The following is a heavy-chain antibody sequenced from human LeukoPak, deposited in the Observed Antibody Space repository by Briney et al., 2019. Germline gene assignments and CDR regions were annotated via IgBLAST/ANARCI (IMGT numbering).Heavy chain of an antibody. CDR3: ARGALGADFDY. V-gene: IGHV4-30-2*01. CDR1: GDSISNSYYY. J-gene: IGHJ4*02. Sequence: HPSETLPLTCTVSGDSISNSYYYWSWIRQPPGKGLEWIGYIYHSGSTYYNPSLKSRVTISVDRSKNQFSLKLSSVTAADTAVYYCARGALGADFDYWGQGTLVTVSS. D-gene: IGHD1-26*01. CDR2: IYHSGST.